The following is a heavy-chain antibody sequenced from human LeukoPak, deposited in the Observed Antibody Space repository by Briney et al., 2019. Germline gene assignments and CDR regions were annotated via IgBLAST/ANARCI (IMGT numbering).Heavy chain of an antibody. D-gene: IGHD3-22*01. Sequence: GASVKVSCKASGGTFSSYAISWVRQAPGQGLEWMGGIIPIFGTANYAQKFQGRVTITAGESTSTAYMELSSLRSEDTAVYYCARSVYDSSGYYPFDYWGQGTLVTVSS. CDR3: ARSVYDSSGYYPFDY. J-gene: IGHJ4*02. CDR1: GGTFSSYA. CDR2: IIPIFGTA. V-gene: IGHV1-69*13.